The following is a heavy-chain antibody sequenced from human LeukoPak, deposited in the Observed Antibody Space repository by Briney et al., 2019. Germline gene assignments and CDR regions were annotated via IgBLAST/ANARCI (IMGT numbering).Heavy chain of an antibody. CDR2: IYHSGST. V-gene: IGHV4-4*02. CDR1: GGSISSSNW. D-gene: IGHD3-3*01. Sequence: SGTLSLTCAVSGGSISSSNWWSWVRQPPGKGLEWIGEIYHSGSTNYNPSLKSRVTISVDTSKNQFSLKLSSVTAADTAVYYCASLPSITIFGVVTLTDGMDVWGKGTTVTVSS. J-gene: IGHJ6*04. CDR3: ASLPSITIFGVVTLTDGMDV.